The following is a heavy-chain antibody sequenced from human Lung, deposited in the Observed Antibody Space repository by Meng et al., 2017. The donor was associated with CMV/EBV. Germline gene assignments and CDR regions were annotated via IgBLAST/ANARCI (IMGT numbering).Heavy chain of an antibody. V-gene: IGHV2-5*01. CDR3: AHSRPGWYQLLFGLGVFDY. Sequence: SGPTLVQPTQTLTLTCTFSGFSLSTSGVGVGWIRQPPGKALEWLALIYWNDDKRYSPSLKSRLTITKDTSKNQVVLTMTNMDPVDTATYYSAHSRPGWYQLLFGLGVFDYWXQGTLVXVSS. CDR1: GFSLSTSGVG. D-gene: IGHD2-2*01. J-gene: IGHJ4*02. CDR2: IYWNDDK.